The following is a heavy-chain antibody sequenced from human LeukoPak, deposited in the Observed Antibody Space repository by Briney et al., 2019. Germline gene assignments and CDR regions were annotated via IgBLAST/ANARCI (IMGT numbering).Heavy chain of an antibody. CDR2: IHYSGNS. CDR1: GDSISNFY. J-gene: IGHJ5*01. Sequence: SETLSLTCSVSGDSISNFYWNWIRQPPGKRLEWIGNIHYSGNSNYNPSLQSRVTISIDTSRKQLFLKLTSVTAAATAVYYCALAPNSNWFDFWGQGTLVTVSS. CDR3: ALAPNSNWFDF. V-gene: IGHV4-59*08.